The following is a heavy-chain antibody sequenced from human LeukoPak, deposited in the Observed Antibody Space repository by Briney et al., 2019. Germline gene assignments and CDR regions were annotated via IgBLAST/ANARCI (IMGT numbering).Heavy chain of an antibody. J-gene: IGHJ5*02. CDR3: ARGWAMGATGVARWFDP. Sequence: SETLSLTCTVSGGSFSGYYWSWIRQPPGKGLEWIGEINHSGSTNYNPSLKSRVTISVDTSKNQFSLKLSSVTAADTAVYYCARGWAMGATGVARWFDPWGQGTLVTVSS. CDR1: GGSFSGYY. V-gene: IGHV4-34*01. D-gene: IGHD1-26*01. CDR2: INHSGST.